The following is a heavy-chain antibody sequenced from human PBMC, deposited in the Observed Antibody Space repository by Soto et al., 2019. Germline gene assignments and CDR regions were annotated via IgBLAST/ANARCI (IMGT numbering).Heavy chain of an antibody. Sequence: ASVKVSCKASGFTFSNYGFSWVRQAPGRGLEWMGWISAFNGETNYTQKSEGRVAMTTDAATTTAYMELRSLTVDDTAVYYCVIEQEWLMPVPRNFDYCGQGTVVIVS. V-gene: IGHV1-18*01. D-gene: IGHD6-19*01. J-gene: IGHJ4*02. CDR3: VIEQEWLMPVPRNFDY. CDR2: ISAFNGET. CDR1: GFTFSNYG.